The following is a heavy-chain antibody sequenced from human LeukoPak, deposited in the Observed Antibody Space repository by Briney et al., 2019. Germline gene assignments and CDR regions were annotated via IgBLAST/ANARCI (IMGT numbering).Heavy chain of an antibody. V-gene: IGHV3-21*01. CDR2: ITGSSSYI. CDR1: GLGFRSYS. Sequence: GGSLKLSCEASGLGFRSYSMDWVGQPPGKGLEWFSSITGSSSYISYADSVKGRFTISRDNAENSLFLQMNSLRPEDTAVYFCARDRLEGGETFDSWGQGTLVTVSS. J-gene: IGHJ4*02. CDR3: ARDRLEGGETFDS. D-gene: IGHD1-1*01.